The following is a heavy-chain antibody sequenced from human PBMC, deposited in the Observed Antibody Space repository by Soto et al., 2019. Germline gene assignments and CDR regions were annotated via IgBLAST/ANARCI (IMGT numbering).Heavy chain of an antibody. J-gene: IGHJ4*02. V-gene: IGHV3-7*05. Sequence: EVQLVESGGGLVQPGGSLRLSCAASGFTFSSYWMSWVRQAPGKGLEWVANIRQDGSDKYYVDSVKGRFTISRDNSKNSLYLQMNSLRAEGTAIYYCASPQQWLGQRGDFDYWGQGTLVTVSS. CDR3: ASPQQWLGQRGDFDY. CDR2: IRQDGSDK. CDR1: GFTFSSYW. D-gene: IGHD6-19*01.